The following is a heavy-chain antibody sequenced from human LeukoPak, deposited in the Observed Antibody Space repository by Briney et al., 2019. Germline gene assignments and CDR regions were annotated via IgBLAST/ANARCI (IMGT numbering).Heavy chain of an antibody. CDR1: GFTFSSYW. J-gene: IGHJ4*02. D-gene: IGHD2-15*01. CDR2: IKQDGSEK. V-gene: IGHV3-7*01. CDR3: AREDCSGGSCYSGFADY. Sequence: GGSLRLSCAASGFTFSSYWMSWVRQAPGKGLEWVANIKQDGSEKYYVDSVKGRFTISRDNATSSLYLQMNSLRAEDTAVYYCAREDCSGGSCYSGFADYWGQGTLVTVSS.